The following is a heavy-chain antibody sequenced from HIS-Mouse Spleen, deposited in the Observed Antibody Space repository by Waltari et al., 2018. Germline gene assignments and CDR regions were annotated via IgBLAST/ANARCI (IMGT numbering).Heavy chain of an antibody. CDR1: GGSISSSSYY. J-gene: IGHJ3*02. CDR2: IYYRGST. Sequence: QLQLQESGPGLVKPSETLSLTCTVSGGSISSSSYYWGWIRQPPGKGLEWIGSIYYRGSTYYNPSLKSRVTISVDTSKNQFSLKLSSVTAADTAVYYCARGVAAAGDAFDIWGQGTMVTVSS. V-gene: IGHV4-39*07. CDR3: ARGVAAAGDAFDI. D-gene: IGHD6-13*01.